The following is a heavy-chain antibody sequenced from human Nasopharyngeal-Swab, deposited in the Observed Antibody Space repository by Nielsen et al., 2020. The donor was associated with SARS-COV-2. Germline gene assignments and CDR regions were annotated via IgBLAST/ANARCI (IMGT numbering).Heavy chain of an antibody. Sequence: GGSLRLSCAAPGFTFSDAWMSWVRQAPGKGLEWVGRIKSETDGGTTDYAAPVKGRFTISRDDSKNTLHLQLNSLNTEDTAMYYCVTDFGGFWGQGTLVTVSS. CDR3: VTDFGGF. D-gene: IGHD3-16*01. CDR1: GFTFSDAW. V-gene: IGHV3-15*01. J-gene: IGHJ4*02. CDR2: IKSETDGGTT.